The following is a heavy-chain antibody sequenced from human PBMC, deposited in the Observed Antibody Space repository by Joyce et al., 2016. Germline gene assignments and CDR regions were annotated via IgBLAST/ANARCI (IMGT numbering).Heavy chain of an antibody. Sequence: QVQLQESGPGLVKPSETLSLTCTVSGGSISSYYWTWIRQPPGKGLEWIGYIYYGGSTNYNPSLKSRVTMSVDASKNQVSLKLKSVTAADTAVYYCARRTVTGNTYWFFDLWGRGALVTVSS. J-gene: IGHJ2*01. D-gene: IGHD4-17*01. V-gene: IGHV4-59*08. CDR1: GGSISSYY. CDR3: ARRTVTGNTYWFFDL. CDR2: IYYGGST.